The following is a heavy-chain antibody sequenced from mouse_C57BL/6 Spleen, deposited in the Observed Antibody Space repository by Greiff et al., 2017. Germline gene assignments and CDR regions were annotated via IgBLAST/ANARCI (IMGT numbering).Heavy chain of an antibody. V-gene: IGHV5-6*01. CDR2: IRSGGSYT. CDR1: GFTFSSYA. Sequence: EVQLVESGGDLVKPGGSLKLSCAASGFTFSSYAMSWVRQTPDKRLEWVATIRSGGSYTYSPDSVKGRYTISRDNAKNTLYLQMSSLKSEDTTMYYCARNDYGSSFYCGWWGQGTTLTVSS. CDR3: ARNDYGSSFYCGW. D-gene: IGHD1-1*01. J-gene: IGHJ2*01.